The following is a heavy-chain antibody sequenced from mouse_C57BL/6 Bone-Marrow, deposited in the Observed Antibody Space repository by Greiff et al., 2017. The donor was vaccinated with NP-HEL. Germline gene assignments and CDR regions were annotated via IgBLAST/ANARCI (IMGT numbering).Heavy chain of an antibody. CDR2: INPNNGGT. V-gene: IGHV1-26*01. J-gene: IGHJ2*01. Sequence: VQLQQSGPELVKPGASVKISCKASGYTFTDYYMNWVKQSHGKSLEWIGDINPNNGGTSYNQKFKGKATLTVDKSSSTAYMELSSLTSEDSAVYYCARSYSSRDYFDYWGQGTTLTVSS. CDR1: GYTFTDYY. D-gene: IGHD3-2*02. CDR3: ARSYSSRDYFDY.